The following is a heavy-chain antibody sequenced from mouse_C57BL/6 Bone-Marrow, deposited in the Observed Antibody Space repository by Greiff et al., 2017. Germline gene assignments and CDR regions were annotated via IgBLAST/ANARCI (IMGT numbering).Heavy chain of an antibody. CDR3: ARGSNFTDYYSMAY. CDR2: IYPGSGST. D-gene: IGHD1-1*02. CDR1: GYTFTSYW. J-gene: IGHJ3*01. V-gene: IGHV1-55*01. Sequence: QVQLQQPGAELVKPGASVKVSCKASGYTFTSYWMHWVKQRPGQGLEWIGDIYPGSGSTNYNEKFKGKATLTVDTSSSTAYMQLSSLTSEDSAVYDCARGSNFTDYYSMAYWGQGTLVTVSA.